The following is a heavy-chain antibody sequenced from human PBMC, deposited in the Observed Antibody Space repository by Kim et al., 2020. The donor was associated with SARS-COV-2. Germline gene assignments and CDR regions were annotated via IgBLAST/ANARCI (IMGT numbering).Heavy chain of an antibody. Sequence: PSLKSRVTISVDTSKNQFSLKLSSVTAADTAVYYCAREGRYEEYYYGMDVWGQGTTVTVSS. J-gene: IGHJ6*02. CDR3: AREGRYEEYYYGMDV. V-gene: IGHV4-31*02. D-gene: IGHD3-16*02.